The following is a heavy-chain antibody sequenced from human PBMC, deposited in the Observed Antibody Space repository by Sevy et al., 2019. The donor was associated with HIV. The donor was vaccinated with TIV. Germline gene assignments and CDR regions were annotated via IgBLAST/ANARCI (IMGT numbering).Heavy chain of an antibody. CDR3: AREPTDLSCYMDL. Sequence: GGSLRLSCAASGFTFSRFGIHWVHQAPGKGLEWVGVVRYDGSNEYHADSVKGRFIISRDNSKNTLYLQMNRLRAEDTAVYYCAREPTDLSCYMDLWGKGTAVTVSS. CDR2: VRYDGSNE. V-gene: IGHV3-33*01. J-gene: IGHJ6*03. CDR1: GFTFSRFG.